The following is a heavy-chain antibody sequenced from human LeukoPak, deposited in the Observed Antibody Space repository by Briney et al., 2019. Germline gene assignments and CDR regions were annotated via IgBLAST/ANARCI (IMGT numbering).Heavy chain of an antibody. CDR3: ARDLWNFYDDSGYNRDFDS. Sequence: ASVKVSCKATSRISWVRQAPGQGLEWMGWIGTYGGDTYYAQKFQGRITVTTDTPTSTVYMELRNLRPDDTAVYYCARDLWNFYDDSGYNRDFDSWGQGTLVTVSS. CDR2: IGTYGGDT. J-gene: IGHJ5*01. D-gene: IGHD3-22*01. CDR1: TSR. V-gene: IGHV1-18*01.